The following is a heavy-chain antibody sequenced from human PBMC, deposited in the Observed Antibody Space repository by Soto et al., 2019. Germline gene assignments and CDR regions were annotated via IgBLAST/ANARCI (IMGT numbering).Heavy chain of an antibody. CDR1: GGSISSGAYS. D-gene: IGHD4-17*01. Sequence: QLQLQESGSGLVKPSQTLSLTCTVSGGSISSGAYSWGWIRQPPGKGLEWIGYIYHTGSSYYTPSLKNRLTISVDKSKNHFSLELTSVTAADTAVYFCAKEGDYSAYDIWGQGTMVIVSS. CDR3: AKEGDYSAYDI. J-gene: IGHJ3*02. V-gene: IGHV4-30-2*01. CDR2: IYHTGSS.